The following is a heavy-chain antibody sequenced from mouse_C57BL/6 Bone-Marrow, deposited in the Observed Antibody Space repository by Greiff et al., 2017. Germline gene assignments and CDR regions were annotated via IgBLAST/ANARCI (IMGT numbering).Heavy chain of an antibody. CDR1: GYAFSSSW. V-gene: IGHV1-82*01. CDR2: IYPGDGDT. CDR3: ARSKLSY. J-gene: IGHJ4*01. Sequence: QVQLQQSGPELVKPGASVKISCKASGYAFSSSWMNWVKQRPGQGLEWIGRIYPGDGDTNYNGKFKGKATLTADKSSSTAYMQLSSLTSEDSAVYFCARSKLSYWGQGTSVTVSS. D-gene: IGHD1-1*02.